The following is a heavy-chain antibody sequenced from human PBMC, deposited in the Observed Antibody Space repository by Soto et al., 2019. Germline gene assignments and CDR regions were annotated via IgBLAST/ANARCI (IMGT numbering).Heavy chain of an antibody. CDR1: GYTFTSYA. CDR3: AGAGYCSGGSCSHAIDY. D-gene: IGHD2-15*01. Sequence: QVQLVQSGAEVKKPGASVKVSCKASGYTFTSYALHWVRQAPGQRLEWMGWINPGNGNTRYSQKFQGRVTITRDTSASTAYMELSSLRSEDTAVYYCAGAGYCSGGSCSHAIDYWGQGTLVTVSS. V-gene: IGHV1-3*01. J-gene: IGHJ4*02. CDR2: INPGNGNT.